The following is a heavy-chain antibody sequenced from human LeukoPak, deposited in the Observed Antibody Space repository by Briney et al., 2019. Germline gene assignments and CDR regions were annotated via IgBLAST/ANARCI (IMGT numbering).Heavy chain of an antibody. Sequence: GASVKVSCKASGGTFSSYAISWVRQAPGQGLEWMGGIIPIFGTANYAQKFQGRVTITTDESTSTAYMELSSLRSEDTAVYYCARDSGSYSHYYFDYWGQGTLVTVSS. D-gene: IGHD1-26*01. V-gene: IGHV1-69*05. J-gene: IGHJ4*02. CDR1: GGTFSSYA. CDR2: IIPIFGTA. CDR3: ARDSGSYSHYYFDY.